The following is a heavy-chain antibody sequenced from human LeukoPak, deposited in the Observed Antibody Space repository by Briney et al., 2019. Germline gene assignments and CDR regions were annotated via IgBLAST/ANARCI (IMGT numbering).Heavy chain of an antibody. Sequence: PGGSLRLSCAASGFTFSSCWMSWVRQAPGKGLEWVSVTYSGGSTYYADSVKGRFTISRDNSKNTLYLQMNSLRAEDTAVYYCAGAFFIGYYDSSGYKYWGQGTLVTVSS. J-gene: IGHJ4*02. D-gene: IGHD3-22*01. CDR1: GFTFSSCW. CDR2: TYSGGST. V-gene: IGHV3-53*01. CDR3: AGAFFIGYYDSSGYKY.